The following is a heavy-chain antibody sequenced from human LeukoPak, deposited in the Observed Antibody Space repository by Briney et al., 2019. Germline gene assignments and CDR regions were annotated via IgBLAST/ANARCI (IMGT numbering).Heavy chain of an antibody. CDR3: AKRRYCTTTTCQSFDY. V-gene: IGHV3-23*01. Sequence: GGSLRLSCAASGFIFNTYAMSWVRQAPGEGLEWVSANSVSGDSTYYADSVKGRFTISRDDSKNTLYLQMNRLRAEDTAVYYCAKRRYCTTTTCQSFDYWGQGTLVTVSS. CDR1: GFIFNTYA. J-gene: IGHJ4*02. D-gene: IGHD2-2*01. CDR2: NSVSGDST.